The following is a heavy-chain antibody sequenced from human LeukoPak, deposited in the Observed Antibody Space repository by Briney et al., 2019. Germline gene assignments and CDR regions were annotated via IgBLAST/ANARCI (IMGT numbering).Heavy chain of an antibody. J-gene: IGHJ4*02. Sequence: SETLSVTCTVSGGSISSYYWSWIRQPPGNGLEWIGYIYYSGSTNYNPSLKSRVTISVDTSKNQFSLKLSSVTAADTAVYYCARAGYYDSSGYYSESSPFDYWGQGTLVAVSS. V-gene: IGHV4-59*08. D-gene: IGHD3-22*01. CDR2: IYYSGST. CDR3: ARAGYYDSSGYYSESSPFDY. CDR1: GGSISSYY.